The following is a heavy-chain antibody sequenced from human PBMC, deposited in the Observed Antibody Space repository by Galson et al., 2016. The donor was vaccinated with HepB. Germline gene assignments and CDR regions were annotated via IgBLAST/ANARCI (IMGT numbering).Heavy chain of an antibody. J-gene: IGHJ5*02. CDR3: SRNITPIRGGENWFDP. V-gene: IGHV4-39*01. D-gene: IGHD1-20*01. CDR1: GGSIATSNSY. Sequence: LSLTCRVSGGSIATSNSYWAWLRQPPGKGLEWLGCFYYRGSPHYHPSLKSPLTVSVDTSKNQFSLTRSSVSAADTGVYYCSRNITPIRGGENWFDPWGQGTLVTVSS. CDR2: FYYRGSP.